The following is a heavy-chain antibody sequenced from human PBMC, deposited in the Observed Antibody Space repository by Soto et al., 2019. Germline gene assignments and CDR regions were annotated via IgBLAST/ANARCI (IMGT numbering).Heavy chain of an antibody. CDR3: AKSPTMLRGVPYGMDV. Sequence: HPGGSLRLSCAASGFTFSSYAMGWVRQAPGKGLEWVSTITASGGSTYSADSVKGRFTISRDNSKNTLCLQMNSLRAEDTAVYYCAKSPTMLRGVPYGMDVWGQGTTVTVSS. D-gene: IGHD3-10*01. V-gene: IGHV3-23*01. J-gene: IGHJ6*02. CDR2: ITASGGST. CDR1: GFTFSSYA.